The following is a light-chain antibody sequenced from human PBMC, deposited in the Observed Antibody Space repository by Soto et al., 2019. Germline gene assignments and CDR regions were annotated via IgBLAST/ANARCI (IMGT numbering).Light chain of an antibody. J-gene: IGKJ2*01. Sequence: DIQMTQSPSSLSASVGDRVTITCRTSQTISNYLNWYQQKPGKAPKFLIYAASSLPTGVPARFSGSGSGTDFTLTISSLQPEDFATYYCQQSYNTPYTFGQGTKLEMK. V-gene: IGKV1-39*01. CDR2: AAS. CDR1: QTISNY. CDR3: QQSYNTPYT.